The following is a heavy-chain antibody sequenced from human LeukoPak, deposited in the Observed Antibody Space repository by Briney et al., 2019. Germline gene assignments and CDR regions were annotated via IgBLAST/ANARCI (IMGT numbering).Heavy chain of an antibody. CDR1: GYTFTSYG. Sequence: ASVKVSCKASGYTFTSYGISWVRQAPGQGLEWMGWISAYNGNTNYAQKLQGRVTMTTDTSTSTAYMELRSLRSDDTAVYYCARAYGDYSLYYYGMDVWGKGTTVTVSS. CDR3: ARAYGDYSLYYYGMDV. D-gene: IGHD4-17*01. CDR2: ISAYNGNT. V-gene: IGHV1-18*01. J-gene: IGHJ6*04.